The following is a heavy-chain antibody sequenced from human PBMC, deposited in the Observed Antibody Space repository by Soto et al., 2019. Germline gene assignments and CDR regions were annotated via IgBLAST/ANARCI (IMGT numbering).Heavy chain of an antibody. D-gene: IGHD6-13*01. V-gene: IGHV4-30-4*01. Sequence: SETLSLTCTVSGGSISSGDYYWSWISQPPGKGLEWIGYIYYSGSTYYNPSLKSRVTISVDTSKNQFSLKLSSVTAADTAVYYCASFIAAAGTRWFDPWGQGTLVTVSS. CDR3: ASFIAAAGTRWFDP. CDR2: IYYSGST. J-gene: IGHJ5*02. CDR1: GGSISSGDYY.